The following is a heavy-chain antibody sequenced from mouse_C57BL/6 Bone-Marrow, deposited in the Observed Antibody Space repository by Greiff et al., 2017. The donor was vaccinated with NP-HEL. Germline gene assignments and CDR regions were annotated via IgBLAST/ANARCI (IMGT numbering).Heavy chain of an antibody. CDR2: IDPASGNT. CDR3: ARKGGFTYSYAMYY. D-gene: IGHD1-1*02. CDR1: GYNITNTY. Sequence: VQLQQSVAELVRPGASVKLSCTASGYNITNTYMHWVKQRPGQGLEWIGRIDPASGNTKYAPKFQGKATLTADTSSNTAYLQLSSLTSEDTAIYYCARKGGFTYSYAMYYWGQGTSVTVSS. V-gene: IGHV14-3*01. J-gene: IGHJ4*01.